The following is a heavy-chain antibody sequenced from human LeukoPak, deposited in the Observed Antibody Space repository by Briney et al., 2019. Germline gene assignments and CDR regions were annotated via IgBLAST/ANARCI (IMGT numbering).Heavy chain of an antibody. CDR3: ARGPGSGGGYYVGDA. J-gene: IGHJ5*02. Sequence: GGSLRLSCAASGFTFSSYAMSWVRHAPGKGLVWVSRISSDGSFINYADSVKGRFTVSRDNAKNTLYLQMNSLRDEDTAIYYCARGPGSGGGYYVGDAWGQGTQVTVSS. D-gene: IGHD1-26*01. V-gene: IGHV3-74*01. CDR2: ISSDGSFI. CDR1: GFTFSSYA.